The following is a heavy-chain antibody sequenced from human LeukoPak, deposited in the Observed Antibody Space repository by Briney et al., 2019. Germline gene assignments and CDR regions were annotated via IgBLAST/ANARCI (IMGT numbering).Heavy chain of an antibody. V-gene: IGHV1-8*01. CDR3: ARGRRGYSYGLF. D-gene: IGHD5-18*01. Sequence: ASVKVSYKASGYTFTSYDINWVRQATGQGLEWMGWMNPNSGNTGYAQKCQGRVTMTRNTSISTAYMELSSLRSEDTAVYYCARGRRGYSYGLFWGQGTLVTVSS. CDR2: MNPNSGNT. CDR1: GYTFTSYD. J-gene: IGHJ4*02.